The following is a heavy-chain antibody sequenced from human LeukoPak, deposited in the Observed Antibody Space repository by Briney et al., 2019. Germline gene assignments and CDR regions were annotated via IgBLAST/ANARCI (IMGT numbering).Heavy chain of an antibody. V-gene: IGHV4-39*07. CDR3: ARLLRVGYCGTTTCNWFDP. CDR1: GGSISSTSYY. D-gene: IGHD2-2*03. Sequence: SSETLSLTCVVSGGSISSTSYYWGWIRQPPGKGLEWIGSIYYSGSTYYSPSLKSRVTISVDTSKNQFSLKLSSVTAADTAVYYCARLLRVGYCGTTTCNWFDPWGQGTLVTVSS. J-gene: IGHJ5*02. CDR2: IYYSGST.